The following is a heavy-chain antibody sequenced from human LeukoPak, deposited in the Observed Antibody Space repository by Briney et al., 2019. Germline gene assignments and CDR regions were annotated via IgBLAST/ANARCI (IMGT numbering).Heavy chain of an antibody. Sequence: GGSLRLSCAASEFTFRSYTMSWVRQAPGKGLEWVASISSSSLYIYHADSVKGRFIISRDNAKTSLFLQMNSLRADDTAVYFCARGTRPDSSGYIYYYYGMDVWGQGTTVTVSS. V-gene: IGHV3-21*01. D-gene: IGHD3-22*01. CDR2: ISSSSLYI. J-gene: IGHJ6*02. CDR3: ARGTRPDSSGYIYYYYGMDV. CDR1: EFTFRSYT.